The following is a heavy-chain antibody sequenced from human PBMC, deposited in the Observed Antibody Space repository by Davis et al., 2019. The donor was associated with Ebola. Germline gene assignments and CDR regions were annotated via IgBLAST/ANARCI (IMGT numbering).Heavy chain of an antibody. Sequence: SETLSLTCTVSGGSISTYHWNWIRQTPGKGLEWIGYIYYSGSTNYNPSLKSRVTISVDTSKNQFSLKLSSVTAADTAVYYCARSARTYYDFWSGYSKSDAFDIWGQGTMVTVSS. CDR3: ARSARTYYDFWSGYSKSDAFDI. CDR2: IYYSGST. D-gene: IGHD3-3*01. V-gene: IGHV4-59*01. J-gene: IGHJ3*02. CDR1: GGSISTYH.